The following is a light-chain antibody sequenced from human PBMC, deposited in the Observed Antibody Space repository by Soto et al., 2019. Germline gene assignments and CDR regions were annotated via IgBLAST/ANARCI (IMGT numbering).Light chain of an antibody. CDR1: QSISSN. CDR2: GAS. CDR3: QQNNHWLWT. J-gene: IGKJ1*01. Sequence: EIVMTQSPATLSVSPGERVTLSCRASQSISSNLAWYQQKPGQAPRLLIYGASTRATGIPARFSGSGSGTEFTLTITSLQSEDFAVYYCQQNNHWLWTFGQGTKVEIK. V-gene: IGKV3-15*01.